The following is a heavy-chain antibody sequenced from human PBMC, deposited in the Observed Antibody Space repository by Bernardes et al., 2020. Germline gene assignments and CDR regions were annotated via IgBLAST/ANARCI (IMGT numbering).Heavy chain of an antibody. D-gene: IGHD4-17*01. CDR2: IYYSGST. J-gene: IGHJ3*02. CDR1: GGSISSSSYY. V-gene: IGHV4-39*01. CDR3: ARLTVTMEAFDI. Sequence: SETLSLTCTVSGGSISSSSYYWGWIRQPPGKGLEWIGSIYYSGSTYYNPSLKSRVTISVDTSKNQFSLKLSSVTAADTAVYYCARLTVTMEAFDIWGQGTMVTVSS.